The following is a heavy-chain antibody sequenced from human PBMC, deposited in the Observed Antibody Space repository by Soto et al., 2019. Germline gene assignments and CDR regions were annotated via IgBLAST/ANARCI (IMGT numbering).Heavy chain of an antibody. CDR2: ISAYNGKT. Sequence: QVQLVQSGAEVKKPGASVKVSCKTSGYPFTSYGINWVRQAPGQGPEWMGWISAYNGKTSYTQKFQGRVTMTTDTSTITAYMELRRLRSDDTAVYYCARDRLIAVTGLLHYWGQGTLVTVSS. V-gene: IGHV1-18*01. D-gene: IGHD6-19*01. CDR3: ARDRLIAVTGLLHY. CDR1: GYPFTSYG. J-gene: IGHJ4*02.